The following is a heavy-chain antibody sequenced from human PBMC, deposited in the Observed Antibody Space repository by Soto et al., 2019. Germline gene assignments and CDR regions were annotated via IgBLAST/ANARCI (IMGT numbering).Heavy chain of an antibody. J-gene: IGHJ4*02. CDR3: ANFLGSESIAVPQEY. D-gene: IGHD6-19*01. V-gene: IGHV3-23*01. CDR1: GFTFSSYA. CDR2: ISGSGGST. Sequence: GGSLRLSCAASGFTFSSYAMSWVRQAPGKGLEWVSAISGSGGSTYYADSVKGRFTISRDNSKNTLYLQMNSLRAEDTAVYYCANFLGSESIAVPQEYWGQGTLVTVSS.